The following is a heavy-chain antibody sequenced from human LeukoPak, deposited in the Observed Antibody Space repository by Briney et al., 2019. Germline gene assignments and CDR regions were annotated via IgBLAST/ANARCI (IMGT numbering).Heavy chain of an antibody. Sequence: SVKVSCKASGGTFSSYAISWVRQAPGQGLEWMGRIIPILGIANYAQKFQGRVTMTTDTSTSTAYMELRSLRSDDTAVYYCARDNYDSGGRGAFDIWGQGTMVTVSS. CDR2: IIPILGIA. D-gene: IGHD3-22*01. V-gene: IGHV1-69*04. J-gene: IGHJ3*02. CDR3: ARDNYDSGGRGAFDI. CDR1: GGTFSSYA.